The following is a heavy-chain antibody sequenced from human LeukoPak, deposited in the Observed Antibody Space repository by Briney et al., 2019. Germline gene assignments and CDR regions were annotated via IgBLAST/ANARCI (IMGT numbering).Heavy chain of an antibody. CDR2: INPNGGGT. CDR1: GYTFSGYY. V-gene: IGHV1-2*02. D-gene: IGHD4-23*01. J-gene: IGHJ4*02. CDR3: ARGGYGGGNSGVIDS. Sequence: GASVKVSCKASGYTFSGYYIHWVRQAPGQGLEWMGWINPNGGGTIYAQKFQARVTLTRDTSISAAYMELSGLRSDDNGVYYCARGGYGGGNSGVIDSWGLGTLVTVSS.